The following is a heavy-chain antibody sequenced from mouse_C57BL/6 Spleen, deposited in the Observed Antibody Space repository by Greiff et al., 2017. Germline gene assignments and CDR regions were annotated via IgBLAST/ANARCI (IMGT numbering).Heavy chain of an antibody. Sequence: EVQLVDSGGGLVQPGASLRLSCAASGFTFTDYYMSWVRQPPGKAPAWLALIRNKANGYTTEYTASVKGRFTISRDNSQNILYLQMNTLRAEDSATYYCVKAVGYYPAWFAYWGQGTLVTVSA. CDR2: IRNKANGYTT. CDR1: GFTFTDYY. V-gene: IGHV7-4*01. D-gene: IGHD2-3*01. CDR3: VKAVGYYPAWFAY. J-gene: IGHJ3*01.